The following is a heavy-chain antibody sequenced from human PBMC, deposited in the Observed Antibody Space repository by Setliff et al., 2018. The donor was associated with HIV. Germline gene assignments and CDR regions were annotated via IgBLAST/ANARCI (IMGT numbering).Heavy chain of an antibody. Sequence: SVKVSCKASGGTFSSYAINWVRQAPGQGLEWMGGIIPIFGKANYAQKLQGRVTITADESTNTAYMEMSSLRSEDTAVYYCANLVIIKSYFDYWGQGTLVTVSS. D-gene: IGHD3-10*01. CDR1: GGTFSSYA. CDR3: ANLVIIKSYFDY. J-gene: IGHJ4*02. V-gene: IGHV1-69*13. CDR2: IIPIFGKA.